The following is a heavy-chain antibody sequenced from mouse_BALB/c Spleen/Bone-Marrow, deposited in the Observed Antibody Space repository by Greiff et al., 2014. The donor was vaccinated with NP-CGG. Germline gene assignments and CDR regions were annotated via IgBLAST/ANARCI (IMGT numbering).Heavy chain of an antibody. CDR2: ILPGSGNT. CDR1: GYTFSSYW. D-gene: IGHD1-2*01. J-gene: IGHJ2*01. Sequence: QVQLKQSGAELMKPGASVKISRKATGYTFSSYWIEWVKQRPGHGLEWIGEILPGSGNTNYNENFKGKATFTADTSSNTAYMQLSSLTSEDSTVYYCARRLLYYFDYWGQGTTLTVSS. V-gene: IGHV1-9*01. CDR3: ARRLLYYFDY.